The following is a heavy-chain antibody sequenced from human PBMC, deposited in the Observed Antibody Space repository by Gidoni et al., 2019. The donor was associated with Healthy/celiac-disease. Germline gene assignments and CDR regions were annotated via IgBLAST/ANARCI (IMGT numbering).Heavy chain of an antibody. V-gene: IGHV2-5*01. Sequence: QITLKESGPTLVKPTQTLTLTCTFSGFSLSTSGVGVGWIRQPPGKALEWLALIYWNDDKRYSPSLTSRLTITKDTSKNQVVLTMTNMDPVDTATYYCAHRPARYSSSSLFDYWGQGTLVTVSS. CDR2: IYWNDDK. CDR1: GFSLSTSGVG. CDR3: AHRPARYSSSSLFDY. J-gene: IGHJ4*02. D-gene: IGHD6-6*01.